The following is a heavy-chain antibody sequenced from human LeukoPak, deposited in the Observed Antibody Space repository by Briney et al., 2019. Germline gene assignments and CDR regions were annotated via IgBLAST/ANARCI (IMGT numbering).Heavy chain of an antibody. CDR3: ARDDSSGYYQN. D-gene: IGHD3-22*01. CDR2: INPSGGST. CDR1: GYTFTSYY. J-gene: IGHJ4*02. V-gene: IGHV1-46*01. Sequence: VSVKVSCKASGYTFTSYYMHWVRQAPGQELEWMGIINPSGGSTSYAQKFQGRVTMTRDTSTSTVYMELSSLRSEDTAVYYCARDDSSGYYQNWGQGTLVTVSS.